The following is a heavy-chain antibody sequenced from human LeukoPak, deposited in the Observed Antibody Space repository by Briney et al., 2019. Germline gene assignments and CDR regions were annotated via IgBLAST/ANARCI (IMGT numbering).Heavy chain of an antibody. CDR3: ARDLHNYYGMDD. J-gene: IGHJ6*02. CDR2: ISAYNGNA. V-gene: IGHV1-18*01. Sequence: ASVKVSCKPSGYTFTSYGISWVRQAPGQGLEWMGWISAYNGNANYAQNLQGRVTMTTDTSTRTAYMELRSLRSDDTAVYYCARDLHNYYGMDDWGQGTTVTVSS. CDR1: GYTFTSYG.